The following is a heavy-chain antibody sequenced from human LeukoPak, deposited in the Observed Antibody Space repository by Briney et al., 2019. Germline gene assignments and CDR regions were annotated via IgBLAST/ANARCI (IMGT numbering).Heavy chain of an antibody. CDR3: ARSPVVVVAASYY. CDR2: INPNSGGT. Sequence: ASVKVSCKASGYTFTGYYMHWVRQAPGQGLEWMEWINPNSGGTNYAQKFQGRVTMTRDTSISTAYMELSRLRSDDTAVYYCARSPVVVVAASYYWGQGTLVTVSS. D-gene: IGHD2-15*01. J-gene: IGHJ4*02. V-gene: IGHV1-2*02. CDR1: GYTFTGYY.